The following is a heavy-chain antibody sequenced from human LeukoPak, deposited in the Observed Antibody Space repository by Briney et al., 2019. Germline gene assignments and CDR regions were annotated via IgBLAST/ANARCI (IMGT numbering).Heavy chain of an antibody. CDR1: GFVFSNYA. J-gene: IGHJ5*02. V-gene: IGHV3-30*02. Sequence: GGSLRLSCAASGFVFSNYAMHWVRQAPGKGLEWVTFIRSDGSERYYAHSVKGRFTISRDNSKNALFLQMNSLRPEDTAVYYCAKVRETYYNAYGAWGQGTLATVSS. D-gene: IGHD3-16*01. CDR3: AKVRETYYNAYGA. CDR2: IRSDGSER.